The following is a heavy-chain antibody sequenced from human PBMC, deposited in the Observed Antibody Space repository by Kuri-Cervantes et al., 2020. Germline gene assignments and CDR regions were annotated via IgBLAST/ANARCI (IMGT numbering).Heavy chain of an antibody. CDR3: ARDSGNPMRFGELLFGVHYYGMDV. CDR2: IYTSGST. D-gene: IGHD3-10*01. CDR1: GGSISSYY. V-gene: IGHV4-4*07. J-gene: IGHJ6*02. Sequence: SETLSLTCTVSGGSISSYYWSWIRQPPGKGLEWIGRIYTSGSTNYNPSLKSRVTMSVDTSKNQFSLKLSSVTAADTAVYYCARDSGNPMRFGELLFGVHYYGMDVWGQGTTVTVSS.